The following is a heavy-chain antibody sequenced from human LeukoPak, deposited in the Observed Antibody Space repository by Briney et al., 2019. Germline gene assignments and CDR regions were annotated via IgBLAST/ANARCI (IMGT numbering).Heavy chain of an antibody. J-gene: IGHJ3*02. CDR1: GFTFSSYA. Sequence: GGSLRLSCAASGFTFSSYAMSWVRQAPGEGLEWVSAISGSGGSTYYADSVKGRFTISRDNSKNTLYLQMNSLRAEDTAVYYCARGAYVWGSYPHDAFDIWGQGTMVTVSS. CDR2: ISGSGGST. V-gene: IGHV3-23*01. D-gene: IGHD3-16*02. CDR3: ARGAYVWGSYPHDAFDI.